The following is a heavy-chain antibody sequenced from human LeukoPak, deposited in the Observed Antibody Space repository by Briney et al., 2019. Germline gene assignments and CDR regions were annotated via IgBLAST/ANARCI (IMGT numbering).Heavy chain of an antibody. CDR3: ARGAYDFWSGYHQIDY. V-gene: IGHV4-39*01. Sequence: SETLSLTCTVSGGSISSSSYYWGWIRQPPGKGLEWIGSIYYSGSTYYSPSLKSRVTISVDTSKNQFSLKLSSVTAADTAVYYCARGAYDFWSGYHQIDYWGQGTLVTVSS. CDR1: GGSISSSSYY. J-gene: IGHJ4*02. CDR2: IYYSGST. D-gene: IGHD3-3*01.